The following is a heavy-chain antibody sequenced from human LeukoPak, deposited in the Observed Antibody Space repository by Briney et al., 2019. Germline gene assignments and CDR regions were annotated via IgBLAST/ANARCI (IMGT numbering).Heavy chain of an antibody. CDR3: ARAEVRAAAGTWFDP. D-gene: IGHD6-13*01. CDR2: IYYSGST. J-gene: IGHJ5*02. CDR1: GGSISSGDYY. V-gene: IGHV4-30-4*08. Sequence: KTSQTLSLTCTVSGGSISSGDYYWSWIRQPPGKGLEWIGYIYYSGSTNYNPSLKSRVTISVDTSKNQFSLKLSSVTAADTAVYYCARAEVRAAAGTWFDPWGQGTLVTVSS.